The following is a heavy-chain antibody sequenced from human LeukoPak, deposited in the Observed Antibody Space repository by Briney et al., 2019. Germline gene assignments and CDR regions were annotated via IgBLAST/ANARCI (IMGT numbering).Heavy chain of an antibody. Sequence: SQTLSLTCTVSGGSISSGSYYWSWIRQPAGKGLEWIGRIYTSGSTNYNSSLKSRVTISVDTSKNQFSLKLSSVTAADTAVYYCAREVVGGSGSYSVDPRGQGTLVTVSS. CDR3: AREVVGGSGSYSVDP. V-gene: IGHV4-61*02. CDR1: GGSISSGSYY. J-gene: IGHJ5*02. CDR2: IYTSGST. D-gene: IGHD3-10*01.